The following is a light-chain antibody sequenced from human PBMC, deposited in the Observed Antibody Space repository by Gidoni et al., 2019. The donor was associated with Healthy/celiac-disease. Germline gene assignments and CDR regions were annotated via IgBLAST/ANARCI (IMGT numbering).Light chain of an antibody. CDR3: MQALQTGT. J-gene: IGKJ1*01. V-gene: IGKV2-28*01. CDR2: LGS. CDR1: QRLLHSNGYNY. Sequence: DIVMTQSPPSLPVTPGEPASIPCRSSQRLLHSNGYNYLDWYLQKPGQSQQLLIYLGSNRACGVADRFSGSGSSTDFTLKISRVEAEDVGVYCCMQALQTGTFGQGTKVEIK.